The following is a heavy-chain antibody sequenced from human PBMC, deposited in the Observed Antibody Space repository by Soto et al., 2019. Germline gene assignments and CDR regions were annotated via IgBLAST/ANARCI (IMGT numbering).Heavy chain of an antibody. V-gene: IGHV3-23*01. CDR2: ISGSGGST. CDR3: AKGGYDFWSGYFPQTIYYFDY. CDR1: GFTFSSYA. J-gene: IGHJ4*02. D-gene: IGHD3-3*01. Sequence: LRLSCAASGFTFSSYAMSWVRQAPGKGLEWVSAISGSGGSTYYADSVKGRFTISRDNSKNTLYLQMNSLRAEDTAVYYCAKGGYDFWSGYFPQTIYYFDYWGQGTLVTVSS.